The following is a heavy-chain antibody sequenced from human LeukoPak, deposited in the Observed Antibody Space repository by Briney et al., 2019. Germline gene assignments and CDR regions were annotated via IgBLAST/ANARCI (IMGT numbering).Heavy chain of an antibody. CDR3: AREVPPRGLDY. CDR2: ISYDGSNK. V-gene: IGHV3-30-3*01. Sequence: GGSLRLSCAASGFTFSSYAMHWVRQAPGKGLEWVAVISYDGSNKYYADSVKGRFTISRDNSKNTVYLQMNSLRAEDTAVYYWAREVPPRGLDYGGRGTLVTVSS. J-gene: IGHJ4*02. CDR1: GFTFSSYA.